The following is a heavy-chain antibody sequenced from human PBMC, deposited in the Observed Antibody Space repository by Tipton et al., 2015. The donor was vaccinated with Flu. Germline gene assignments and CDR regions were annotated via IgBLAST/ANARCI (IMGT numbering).Heavy chain of an antibody. J-gene: IGHJ6*02. Sequence: TLSLTCNVSGGSISSGDYCWSWIRQHPGKGLEWIGNIYKTGSIDPNPSLKSRLIISLHTSKNQLSLKLTSVTAADTAVYYCARAGESGSGIYYYHGMDVWGQGTTVTVSS. CDR3: ARAGESGSGIYYYHGMDV. D-gene: IGHD3-10*01. V-gene: IGHV4-31*03. CDR2: IYKTGSI. CDR1: GGSISSGDYC.